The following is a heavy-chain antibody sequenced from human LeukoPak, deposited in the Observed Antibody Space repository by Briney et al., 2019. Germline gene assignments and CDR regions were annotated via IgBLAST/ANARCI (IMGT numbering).Heavy chain of an antibody. V-gene: IGHV1-2*02. J-gene: IGHJ6*03. CDR2: INPNSGGT. CDR1: GYSFINYN. D-gene: IGHD1-26*01. Sequence: ASVKVSCKTSGYSFINYNMNWVRQAPGQGLEWMGWINPNSGGTNYAQKFQGRVTMTRDTSISTAYMELSRLRSDDTAVFYCARSLSVGLYHYYYYVDVWGKGTTVTISS. CDR3: ARSLSVGLYHYYYYVDV.